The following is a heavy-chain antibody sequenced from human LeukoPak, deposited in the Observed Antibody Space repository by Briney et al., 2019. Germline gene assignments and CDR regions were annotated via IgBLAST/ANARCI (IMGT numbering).Heavy chain of an antibody. J-gene: IGHJ4*02. D-gene: IGHD2-21*02. CDR1: GLTFSSYA. Sequence: GGSLRLSCAASGLTFSSYAMSWVRQAPGKGLEWVSAIIGSGGSTYYADSVKGRFTISRDNSKDTLYLQMNSLKADDTAIYYCARGRAYCGADCYSDWGQGTLVTVSS. V-gene: IGHV3-23*01. CDR3: ARGRAYCGADCYSD. CDR2: IIGSGGST.